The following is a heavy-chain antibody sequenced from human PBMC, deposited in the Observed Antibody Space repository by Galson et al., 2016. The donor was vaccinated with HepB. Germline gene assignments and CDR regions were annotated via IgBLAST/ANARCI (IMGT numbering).Heavy chain of an antibody. J-gene: IGHJ6*02. Sequence: SLRLSCAASEFTFSSYAMAWVRQAPGKGLEWVSGISHSGGTTYYADSVKGRFTVSRDNSESTVYLQMNSLRVEDTAVYYCARDRLGGRPTYYYYYDMDVWGQGTTVTVSS. D-gene: IGHD5-12*01. V-gene: IGHV3-23*01. CDR3: ARDRLGGRPTYYYYYDMDV. CDR2: ISHSGGTT. CDR1: EFTFSSYA.